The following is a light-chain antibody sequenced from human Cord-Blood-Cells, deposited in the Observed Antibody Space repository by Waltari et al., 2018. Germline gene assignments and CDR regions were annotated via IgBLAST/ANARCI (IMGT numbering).Light chain of an antibody. CDR2: EVS. CDR1: SSDVGGYNY. Sequence: QSALTQPPSASGSPGQSVTISCTGTSSDVGGYNYVSWYQQHPGKAPKLMIYEVSKRPSGVPDRCSGSKSGNTASLTVSGLQAEDEADYYCSSYAGSNNFWVFGGGTKLTVL. J-gene: IGLJ3*02. V-gene: IGLV2-8*01. CDR3: SSYAGSNNFWV.